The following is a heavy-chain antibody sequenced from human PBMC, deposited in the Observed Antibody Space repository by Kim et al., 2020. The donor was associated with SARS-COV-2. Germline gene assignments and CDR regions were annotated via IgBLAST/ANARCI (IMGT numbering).Heavy chain of an antibody. CDR1: GYTFSKYY. Sequence: ASVKVSCKASGYTFSKYYINWVRQAPGQGLEWMGIINPSGGSTRYAQRFQGRVSLTRETSTDTVYMEMSSVRSEDTALYYCARGGDPLVVVAGTDGFGVW. CDR2: INPSGGST. CDR3: ARGGDPLVVVAGTDGFGV. J-gene: IGHJ3*01. V-gene: IGHV1-46*01. D-gene: IGHD2-15*01.